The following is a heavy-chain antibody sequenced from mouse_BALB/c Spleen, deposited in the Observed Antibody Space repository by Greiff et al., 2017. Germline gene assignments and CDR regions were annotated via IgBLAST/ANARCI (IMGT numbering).Heavy chain of an antibody. CDR1: GYTFTSYV. CDR3: ARGDDYDGDYAMDY. D-gene: IGHD2-4*01. Sequence: EVQGVESGPELVKPGASVKMSCKASGYTFTSYVMHWVKQKPGQGLEWIGYINPYNDGTKYNEKFKGKATLTSDKSSSTAYMELSSLTSEDSAVYYCARGDDYDGDYAMDYWGQGTSVTVSS. J-gene: IGHJ4*01. CDR2: INPYNDGT. V-gene: IGHV1-14*01.